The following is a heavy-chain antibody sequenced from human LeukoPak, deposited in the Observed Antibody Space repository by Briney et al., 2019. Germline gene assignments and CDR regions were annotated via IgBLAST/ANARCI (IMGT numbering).Heavy chain of an antibody. V-gene: IGHV3-23*01. Sequence: GGSLRLSCAASGFTFSTYAMSWVRQAPGKGLEWVSSVGLSSDRTYYADSVKGRFTVSRDNSKNTVYLQMNSLRDEDTAVYYCAQAWRWLQLNYWGQGTLVTVSS. CDR3: AQAWRWLQLNY. J-gene: IGHJ4*02. CDR1: GFTFSTYA. CDR2: VGLSSDRT. D-gene: IGHD5-24*01.